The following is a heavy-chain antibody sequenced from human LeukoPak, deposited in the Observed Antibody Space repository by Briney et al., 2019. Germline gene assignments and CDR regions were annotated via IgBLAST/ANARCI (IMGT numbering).Heavy chain of an antibody. CDR3: ARGRSGFPIYAFHI. D-gene: IGHD3-3*02. Sequence: SAKVSCKASGDTFISYGISWVRQAPGQGLEWMGWISAYNGNTNYAQKLQGRVTMTTDTSTSTAYMELRSLRSDDTAVYYCARGRSGFPIYAFHIWDQGTMVTVYS. J-gene: IGHJ3*02. V-gene: IGHV1-18*01. CDR2: ISAYNGNT. CDR1: GDTFISYG.